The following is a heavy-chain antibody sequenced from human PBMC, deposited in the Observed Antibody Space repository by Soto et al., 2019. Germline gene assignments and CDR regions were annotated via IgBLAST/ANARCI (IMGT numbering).Heavy chain of an antibody. CDR2: INEDGSEK. Sequence: GGSLRLSCAASRFTFSNYWMGWVRQAPGTGLEWVAHINEDGSEKYYVDSVKGRFIISRDNAKNSLYLQMNSLRAEDTAVYYCARRSSRAFDYWGQGTLVTVSS. CDR3: ARRSSRAFDY. CDR1: RFTFSNYW. V-gene: IGHV3-7*05. J-gene: IGHJ4*02. D-gene: IGHD2-15*01.